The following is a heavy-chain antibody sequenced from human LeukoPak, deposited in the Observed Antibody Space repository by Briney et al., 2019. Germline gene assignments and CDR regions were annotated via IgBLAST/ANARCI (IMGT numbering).Heavy chain of an antibody. Sequence: EASVKVSCKASGGTFSSYAISWVRQAPGQGLEWMGGIIPIFGTANYAQKFQGRVTITADESTSTAYMELSSLRSEDTAVYYCALNPGCSSTSCWFDPWGQGTLVTVSS. CDR1: GGTFSSYA. V-gene: IGHV1-69*13. CDR3: ALNPGCSSTSCWFDP. D-gene: IGHD2-2*01. CDR2: IIPIFGTA. J-gene: IGHJ5*02.